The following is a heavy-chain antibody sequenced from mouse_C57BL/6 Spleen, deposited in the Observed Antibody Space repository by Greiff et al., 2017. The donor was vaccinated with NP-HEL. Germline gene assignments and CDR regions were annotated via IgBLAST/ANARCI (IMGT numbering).Heavy chain of an antibody. V-gene: IGHV1-82*01. Sequence: QVQLKQSGPELVKPGASVKISCKASGYAFSSSWMNWVKQRPGKGLEWIGRIYPGDGDTNYNGKFKGKATLTADKSSSTAYMQLSSLTSEDSAVYFCAGMITTGFDYWGQGTTLTVSS. CDR1: GYAFSSSW. CDR2: IYPGDGDT. D-gene: IGHD2-4*01. CDR3: AGMITTGFDY. J-gene: IGHJ2*01.